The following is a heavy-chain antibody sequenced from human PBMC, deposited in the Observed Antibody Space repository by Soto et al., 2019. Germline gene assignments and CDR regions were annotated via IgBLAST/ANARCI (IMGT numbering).Heavy chain of an antibody. CDR3: ARVYCSSTSYCYYYYGMDV. V-gene: IGHV1-18*04. Sequence: GASVKVSCKASGYTFTSYGISWVRQAPGQGLEWMGWISAYNGNTNYEQKLQGRVTMTTDTSTSTAYMELRSLRSDDTAVYYCARVYCSSTSYCYYYYGMDVWGQGTTVTVSS. CDR2: ISAYNGNT. J-gene: IGHJ6*02. D-gene: IGHD2-2*01. CDR1: GYTFTSYG.